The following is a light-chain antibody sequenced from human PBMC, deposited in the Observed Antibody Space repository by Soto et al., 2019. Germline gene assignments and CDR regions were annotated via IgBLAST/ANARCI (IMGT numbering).Light chain of an antibody. CDR1: QTVSSY. CDR2: GAS. Sequence: EIVLTPSPGTLSLSPVERATLSCRASQTVSSYLAWYQQKPGQAPRLLIYGASSRATGIPDRFSGSGSGTDFTLTISSLEPEDFAVYYCQQRSNWPIITFGQGTRLEIK. V-gene: IGKV3-11*01. CDR3: QQRSNWPIIT. J-gene: IGKJ5*01.